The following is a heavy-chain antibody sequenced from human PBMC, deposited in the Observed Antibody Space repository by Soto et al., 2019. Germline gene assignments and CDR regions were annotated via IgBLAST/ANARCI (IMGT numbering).Heavy chain of an antibody. D-gene: IGHD6-19*01. Sequence: QITLKESGPTLVKPTQTLTLTCTFSGFSLSTSGVGVGWIRQPPGKALEWLALIYWSDDKRYSPSLKSRLTITKYTSKNQVVLTMTNMDPVDTATYYCAHSSSGWYHFDYWGQGTLVTVSS. V-gene: IGHV2-5*01. CDR1: GFSLSTSGVG. J-gene: IGHJ4*02. CDR3: AHSSSGWYHFDY. CDR2: IYWSDDK.